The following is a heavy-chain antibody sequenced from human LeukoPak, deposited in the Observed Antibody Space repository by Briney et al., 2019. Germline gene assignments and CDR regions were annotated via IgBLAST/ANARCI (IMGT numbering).Heavy chain of an antibody. D-gene: IGHD6-25*01. J-gene: IGHJ3*02. Sequence: GGSLRLSCAASGFTFSGFWMHWVRQAPGKGLVRVSRINSDGSSTSYADSVKGRFTISRDNAKNTLYLQMNSLRAEDTAVYYCARRSAAKDAFDIWGQGTMVTVSS. CDR3: ARRSAAKDAFDI. CDR1: GFTFSGFW. CDR2: INSDGSST. V-gene: IGHV3-74*01.